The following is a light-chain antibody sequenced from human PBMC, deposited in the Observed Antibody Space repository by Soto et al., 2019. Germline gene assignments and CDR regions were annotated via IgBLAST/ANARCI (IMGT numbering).Light chain of an antibody. Sequence: HAVVTQEPSLTLSPGVTVTLTCGSSTGTVTSGHYPYGCQLKPGQAPRTLLYAINNKPSWTPARLSGSLIGGKAALTLSGAQPEDECDYSCLISDSGPSIFGGGTQLTVL. CDR2: AIN. V-gene: IGLV7-46*01. J-gene: IGLJ7*01. CDR1: TGTVTSGHY. CDR3: LISDSGPSI.